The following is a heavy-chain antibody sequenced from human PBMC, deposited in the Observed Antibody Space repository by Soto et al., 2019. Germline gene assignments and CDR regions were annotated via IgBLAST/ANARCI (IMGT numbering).Heavy chain of an antibody. V-gene: IGHV4-59*08. CDR2: IYYSVST. D-gene: IGHD6-19*01. Sequence: QVQLQESGPGLVKPSETLSLTCTVSGGSISSYYWSWIRQPPGKGLEWIGYIYYSVSTNYNPSLKSRVTISVATSKNQFSLKLSSVTAADTAVYYCARHTIAVAGTPPFFDYWGQGTLVTVSS. CDR1: GGSISSYY. CDR3: ARHTIAVAGTPPFFDY. J-gene: IGHJ4*02.